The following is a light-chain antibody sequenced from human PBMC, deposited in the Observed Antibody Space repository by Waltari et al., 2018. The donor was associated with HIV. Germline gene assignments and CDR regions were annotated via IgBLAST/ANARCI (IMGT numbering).Light chain of an antibody. CDR3: ALYTSIDTHYV. J-gene: IGLJ1*01. CDR1: FYDVGAYGL. V-gene: IGLV2-18*01. Sequence: QSALTQPPFVSGAPGQSVTFSCTATFYDVGAYGLVSCYQQPPDTAPKLVIYDVSNRPSGVPERFSGSRTGSTPSLTISGLQAEDEADYYCALYTSIDTHYVVGPGTKVTVL. CDR2: DVS.